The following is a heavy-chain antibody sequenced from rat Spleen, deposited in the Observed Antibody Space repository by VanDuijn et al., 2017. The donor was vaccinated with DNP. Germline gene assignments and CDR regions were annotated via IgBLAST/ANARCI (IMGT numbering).Heavy chain of an antibody. Sequence: QVQLQQSGAELAKPGSSVKISCKASGYTFTSYYISWIKQTTGQGLEYIGYINTGSGGTNYNEKYKGKATLTVDKSSSTAFMQLSSLTPDDSAVYYCARRATTRDYAMDAWGQGTSVTVSS. CDR2: INTGSGGT. V-gene: IGHV1-43*01. CDR3: ARRATTRDYAMDA. CDR1: GYTFTSYY. J-gene: IGHJ4*01. D-gene: IGHD1-4*01.